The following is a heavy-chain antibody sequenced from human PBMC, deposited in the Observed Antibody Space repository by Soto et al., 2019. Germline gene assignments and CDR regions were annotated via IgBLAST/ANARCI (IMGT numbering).Heavy chain of an antibody. D-gene: IGHD5-12*01. V-gene: IGHV4-59*01. J-gene: IGHJ2*01. CDR3: ATAAGVRVVPTRGDDWYFDL. CDR1: GGSISSYY. CDR2: IYYSGST. Sequence: QVQLQESGPRLVKPSETLSLTCTVSGGSISSYYWSWIRQTPGKGLERIGYIYYSGSTNYNPSLTTRVTISIDTSKKKFSLKLSSVTAAATAVYYCATAAGVRVVPTRGDDWYFDLWGRGTLVSVSS.